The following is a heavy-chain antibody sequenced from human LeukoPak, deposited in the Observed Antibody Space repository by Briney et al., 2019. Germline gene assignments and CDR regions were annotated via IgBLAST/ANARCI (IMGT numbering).Heavy chain of an antibody. CDR2: ISGSGGST. V-gene: IGHV3-23*01. Sequence: GGSLRLSCAASGFTFSSYAMSWVRQAPGEVLEWVSAISGSGGSTYYADSVKGRFTISRDNSKNTLYLQMNSLRAEDTAVYYCAKEIRWQNWFDPWGQGTLVTVSS. D-gene: IGHD4-23*01. CDR1: GFTFSSYA. CDR3: AKEIRWQNWFDP. J-gene: IGHJ5*02.